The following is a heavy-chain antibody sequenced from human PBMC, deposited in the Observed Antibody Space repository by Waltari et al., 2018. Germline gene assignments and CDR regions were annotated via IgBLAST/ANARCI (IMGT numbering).Heavy chain of an antibody. CDR3: ATYSGASVGTAAFDV. CDR1: GVSITSNRHY. D-gene: IGHD1-26*01. V-gene: IGHV4-39*01. J-gene: IGHJ3*01. CDR2: VSYSGTT. Sequence: QLQLQESGPRLVRPSETLSLICRVSGVSITSNRHYWAWIRQSPGQGLEWIGTVSYSGTTYISPSLKSRVSVSSDTSKNQVSLILVSVTAADMAVYYCATYSGASVGTAAFDVWGQGTMVTVSS.